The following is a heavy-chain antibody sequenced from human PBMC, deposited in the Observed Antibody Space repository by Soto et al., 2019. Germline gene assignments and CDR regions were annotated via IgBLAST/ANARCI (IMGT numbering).Heavy chain of an antibody. CDR1: GYTFTGYY. V-gene: IGHV1-2*04. CDR2: INPNSGGT. Sequence: GASVKVSCKASGYTFTGYYMHWVRQAPGQGLEWMGWINPNSGGTNYAQKFQGWVTMTRDTSISTAYMELSRLRSDDTAVYYCARDLGADCTNGVCWGGYGMDVWGQGTTVTVSS. CDR3: ARDLGADCTNGVCWGGYGMDV. J-gene: IGHJ6*02. D-gene: IGHD2-8*01.